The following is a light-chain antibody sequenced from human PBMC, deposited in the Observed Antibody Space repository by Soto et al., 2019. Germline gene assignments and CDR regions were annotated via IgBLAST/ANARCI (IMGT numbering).Light chain of an antibody. CDR3: QQYNNWPPIT. J-gene: IGKJ4*01. CDR1: QSVSSNY. V-gene: IGKV3-20*01. CDR2: GAS. Sequence: EIVLTQSPGTLSLSPGERATLSFRASQSVSSNYLAWYQQKPGQAPRLLISGASNRATGIPDRFSGSGSGTDFTLTISSLQSEDFAVYYCQQYNNWPPITFGGGTKVDI.